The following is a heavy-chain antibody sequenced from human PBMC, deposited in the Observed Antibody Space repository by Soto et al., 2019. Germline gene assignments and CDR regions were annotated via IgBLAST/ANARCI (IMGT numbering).Heavy chain of an antibody. J-gene: IGHJ6*02. CDR3: ARDWTGDTCPCLDV. CDR1: GFTFSNYA. CDR2: FSGSGGST. V-gene: IGHV3-23*01. Sequence: EVQLLESGGGLVQPGGSLRLSCAAAGFTFSNYALTWVRQSPGKGLEWVSTFSGSGGSTYYADSVRGRFTISRDNSKNTLFLKMNSLRVEDTAISYCARDWTGDTCPCLDVWGQGTTVSVSS. D-gene: IGHD2-8*02.